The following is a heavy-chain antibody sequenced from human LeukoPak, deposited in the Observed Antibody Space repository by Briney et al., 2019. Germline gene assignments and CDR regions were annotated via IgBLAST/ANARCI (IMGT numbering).Heavy chain of an antibody. V-gene: IGHV4-59*01. Sequence: PSETLSLTCTVSGNSISSFFWSWIRQPPGKGLEWIGSMHYSGDSKYNPSLRSRVSLSIDTSKQQFSLRLSSVTAADTAVYYCARYEEFSTGYLASSPRHYFDHWGQGTLVTVSS. CDR1: GNSISSFF. CDR3: ARYEEFSTGYLASSPRHYFDH. D-gene: IGHD3/OR15-3a*01. CDR2: MHYSGDS. J-gene: IGHJ4*02.